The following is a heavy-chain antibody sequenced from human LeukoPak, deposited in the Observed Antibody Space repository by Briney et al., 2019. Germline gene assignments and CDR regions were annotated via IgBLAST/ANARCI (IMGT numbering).Heavy chain of an antibody. CDR1: GGTSSSYA. V-gene: IGHV1-69*13. CDR3: ARDIEKAASYFDY. Sequence: SVYLSCKPSGGTSSSYATGWVRHPPERGREWVGGIIPIFGTTNYAQKFQGRVTITADESTSTAYMELSSLRSEDTAVYYCARDIEKAASYFDYWGQGTLVTVSS. CDR2: IIPIFGTT. D-gene: IGHD5-24*01. J-gene: IGHJ4*02.